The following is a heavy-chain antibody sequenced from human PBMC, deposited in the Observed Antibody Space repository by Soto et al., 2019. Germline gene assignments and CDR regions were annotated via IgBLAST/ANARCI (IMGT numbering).Heavy chain of an antibody. V-gene: IGHV3-30-3*01. J-gene: IGHJ4*02. D-gene: IGHD2-15*01. Sequence: GSLRLSCAASGFTFSSYAMHWVRQAPGKGLEWVAVISYDGSNKYYADSVKGRFTISRDNSKNTLYLQMNSLRAEDTAVYYCARAVVMSIDYWGQGTLVTVSS. CDR2: ISYDGSNK. CDR1: GFTFSSYA. CDR3: ARAVVMSIDY.